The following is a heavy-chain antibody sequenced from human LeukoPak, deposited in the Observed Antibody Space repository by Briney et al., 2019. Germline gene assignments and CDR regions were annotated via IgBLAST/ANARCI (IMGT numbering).Heavy chain of an antibody. D-gene: IGHD1-14*01. J-gene: IGHJ3*02. CDR3: ARTTGRDAFDI. CDR1: GGSISTSNYY. CDR2: IFYSGST. Sequence: PSETLSLTCTVSGGSISTSNYYWGWIRQPPGKGLEWIGNIFYSGSTYYSPSLKSRVTISLDTSRNQFSLKLSSVTAADTAVYYCARTTGRDAFDIWGQGTMVTVSS. V-gene: IGHV4-39*01.